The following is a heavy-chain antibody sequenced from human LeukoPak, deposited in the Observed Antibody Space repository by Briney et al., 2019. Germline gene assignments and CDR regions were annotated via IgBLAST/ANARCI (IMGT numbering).Heavy chain of an antibody. CDR3: ARDKGPYWYFDL. J-gene: IGHJ2*01. CDR2: IYNSVST. V-gene: IGHV4-59*01. CDR1: DGSISSYY. Sequence: PSETLSLTCAVSDGSISSYYWNWIRQPPGKGLEWIGNIYNSVSTDYNPSLKSRVTISVNLSKKQISLKLTSVTAADTALYYCARDKGPYWYFDLWGRGTLVTVSS.